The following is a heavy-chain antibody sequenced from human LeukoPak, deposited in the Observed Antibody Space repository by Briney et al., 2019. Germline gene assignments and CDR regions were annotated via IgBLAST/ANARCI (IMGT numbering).Heavy chain of an antibody. J-gene: IGHJ2*01. Sequence: GGSLRLSCAASGFTFSSYAMHWVRQAPGMGLEWVAVIAYDGSSRYYADSVKGRFTISRDSSKSTLYLEMNSLTAEDTAIYYCARDNCRIGDCRSSWNFDLWGRGTLVTVSS. V-gene: IGHV3-30-3*01. D-gene: IGHD2-21*01. CDR3: ARDNCRIGDCRSSWNFDL. CDR2: IAYDGSSR. CDR1: GFTFSSYA.